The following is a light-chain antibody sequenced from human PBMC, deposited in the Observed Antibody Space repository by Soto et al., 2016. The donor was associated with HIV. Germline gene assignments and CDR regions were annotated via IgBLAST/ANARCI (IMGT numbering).Light chain of an antibody. Sequence: SYVLTQPSSVSVAPGKAATITCGGKNIGSQDIHWYQQKPGQAPVLVVYDDRARPSGIPDRFSGSHSGDTAALTISRVEAGDEADYYCQVWDSSDDLVVFGGGTRLTV. CDR2: DDR. J-gene: IGLJ2*01. V-gene: IGLV3-21*03. CDR1: NIGSQD. CDR3: QVWDSSDDLVV.